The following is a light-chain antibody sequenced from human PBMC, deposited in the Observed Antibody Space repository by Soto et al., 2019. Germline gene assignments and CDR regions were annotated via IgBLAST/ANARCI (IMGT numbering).Light chain of an antibody. Sequence: QSVLTQPPSASGTPGQKVSISCSGSGSNIGSNYVYWYQQLPGTAPKLLIYKNNQRPSGVPDRFSGSKSDTSASLAISGLRSEDEADYNCAAWDDSLSGHLFGTGTKVTVL. CDR1: GSNIGSNY. CDR2: KNN. J-gene: IGLJ1*01. CDR3: AAWDDSLSGHL. V-gene: IGLV1-47*01.